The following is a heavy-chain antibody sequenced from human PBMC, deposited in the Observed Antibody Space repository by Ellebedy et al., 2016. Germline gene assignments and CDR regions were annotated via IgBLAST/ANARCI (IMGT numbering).Heavy chain of an antibody. CDR3: ARATGPQWLGGFDS. CDR2: IHPNSGST. Sequence: ASVKVSXKASGYTFRDYFIHWVRQAPGQGLEWMGWIHPNSGSTKYGQNFQGRVTMTRDTSTNTAFLEMKSLTSDDTAVYYCARATGPQWLGGFDSWGQGALVTVSS. D-gene: IGHD6-19*01. J-gene: IGHJ4*02. V-gene: IGHV1-2*02. CDR1: GYTFRDYF.